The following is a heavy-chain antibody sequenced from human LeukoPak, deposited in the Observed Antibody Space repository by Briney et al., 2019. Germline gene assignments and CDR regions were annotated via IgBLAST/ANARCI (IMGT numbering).Heavy chain of an antibody. CDR2: IDSSSNYI. V-gene: IGHV3-21*01. CDR1: GFTFSGYS. Sequence: GGSLRLSCEASGFTFSGYSMNWVRQAPGKGLEWVSSIDSSSNYIYYADSLKGRFIISRDNAKNSLFLQINSLRAEDTAVYYCTKDDGNNYGCLDYWGQGTLVTVPS. CDR3: TKDDGNNYGCLDY. D-gene: IGHD5-18*01. J-gene: IGHJ4*02.